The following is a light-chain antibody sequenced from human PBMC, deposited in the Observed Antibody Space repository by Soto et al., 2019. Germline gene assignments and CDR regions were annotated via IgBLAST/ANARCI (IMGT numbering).Light chain of an antibody. V-gene: IGKV1-33*01. CDR2: DAS. Sequence: DIQMTQSPSSLSASVGDTVTITCQASQDIRHYLNWYQPKPGKALKLLIYDASNLHPGVPSRFSGSRSGTEFSFNITSLQPEDGATHDGQPYDDLPITFGQGTRLEIK. CDR1: QDIRHY. CDR3: QPYDDLPIT. J-gene: IGKJ5*01.